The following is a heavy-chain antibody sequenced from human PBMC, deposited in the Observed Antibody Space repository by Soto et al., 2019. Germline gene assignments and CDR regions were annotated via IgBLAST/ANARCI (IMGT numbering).Heavy chain of an antibody. CDR1: GGSVTSYY. V-gene: IGHV4-4*07. Sequence: XGSLSLNCTFSGGSVTSYYLTWIRQPAGKGLEWIGRVYSSGGTHYNPSLKSRVTISLDTSKNQFSLRLLSVTDADAAVYFCARGQRFSDWFDPWGQGTLVTVSS. CDR3: ARGQRFSDWFDP. D-gene: IGHD3-3*01. J-gene: IGHJ5*02. CDR2: VYSSGGT.